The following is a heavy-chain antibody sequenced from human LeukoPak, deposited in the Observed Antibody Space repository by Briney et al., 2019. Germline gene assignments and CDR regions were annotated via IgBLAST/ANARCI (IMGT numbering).Heavy chain of an antibody. Sequence: GGSLRLSCAASGFTFSNFAMSWVRQAPGKGLEWVSAISGSGDNTYYADSVKGRFTISRDNSKNTLYLQMNSLRVEDTALYYCAKDPRFECNTGSCYPFDYWGQGTLVTVSS. CDR2: ISGSGDNT. V-gene: IGHV3-23*01. J-gene: IGHJ4*02. D-gene: IGHD2-15*01. CDR1: GFTFSNFA. CDR3: AKDPRFECNTGSCYPFDY.